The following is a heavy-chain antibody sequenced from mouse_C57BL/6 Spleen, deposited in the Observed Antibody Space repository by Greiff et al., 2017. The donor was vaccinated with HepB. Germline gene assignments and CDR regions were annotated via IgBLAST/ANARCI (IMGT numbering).Heavy chain of an antibody. CDR2: INPNNGGT. CDR3: ARETAQAPDY. CDR1: GYTFTDYY. D-gene: IGHD3-2*02. Sequence: EVQLQQSGPELVKPGASVKISCKASGYTFTDYYMNWVKQSHGKSLEWIGDINPNNGGTSYNQKFKGKATLTVDKSSSTAYMELRSLTSEDSAVYYCARETAQAPDYWGQGTTLTVSS. J-gene: IGHJ2*01. V-gene: IGHV1-26*01.